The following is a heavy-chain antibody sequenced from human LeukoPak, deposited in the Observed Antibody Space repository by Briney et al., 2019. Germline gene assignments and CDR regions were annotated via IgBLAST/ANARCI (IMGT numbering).Heavy chain of an antibody. D-gene: IGHD3-22*01. J-gene: IGHJ1*01. Sequence: PSETLSLTCTVSGGSVSSGSYYWSWIRQPPGRGLEWIGYIYYSGSTNYNPSLKSRVTISVDTSKNQFSLKLSSVTAADTAVYYCARGFSDYYDSSGYSAEYFQHWGQGTLVTVSS. CDR1: GGSVSSGSYY. CDR3: ARGFSDYYDSSGYSAEYFQH. V-gene: IGHV4-61*01. CDR2: IYYSGST.